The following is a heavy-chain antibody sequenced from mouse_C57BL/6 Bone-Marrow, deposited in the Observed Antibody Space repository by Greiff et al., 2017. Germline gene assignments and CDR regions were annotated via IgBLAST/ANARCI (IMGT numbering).Heavy chain of an antibody. CDR1: GYTFTSYT. CDR2: INPSSGYT. CDR3: ASPYEGYFDV. V-gene: IGHV1-4*01. D-gene: IGHD2-12*01. J-gene: IGHJ1*03. Sequence: VQLVESGAELARPGAPVKMSCKAPGYTFTSYTMHWVKQRPGQGLEWIGYINPSSGYTKYNQKFKDKATLTAEKSSSTAYMQLSSLTSEDSAVYYCASPYEGYFDVWGTGTTVTVSS.